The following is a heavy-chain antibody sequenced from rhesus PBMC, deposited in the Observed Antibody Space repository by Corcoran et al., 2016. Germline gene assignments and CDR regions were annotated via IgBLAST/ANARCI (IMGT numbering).Heavy chain of an antibody. D-gene: IGHD4-23*01. Sequence: QVQLQESGPGLVKPSETLSLTCAVSGGSVSSSNWWSWIRQPPGKGLEWIGYISGSSGSTYYNPSLKSRVTISTDTSKNQFSLNLSSVTAADTAVYYCARDTVTKGFDYWGQGVLVTVSS. CDR3: ARDTVTKGFDY. CDR2: ISGSSGST. V-gene: IGHV4-65*01. CDR1: GGSVSSSNW. J-gene: IGHJ4*01.